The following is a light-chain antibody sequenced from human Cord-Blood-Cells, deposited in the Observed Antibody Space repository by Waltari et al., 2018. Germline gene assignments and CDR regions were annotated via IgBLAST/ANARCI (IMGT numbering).Light chain of an antibody. J-gene: IGLJ3*02. CDR1: RGSIASNY. CDR3: QSYDSSNWV. CDR2: EDN. V-gene: IGLV6-57*01. Sequence: NFMLTQPHSVSESPGKTVTISCTRSRGSIASNYVPWYQQRPGSSPTTVIDEDNQRPSGVPDRFSGSIDSSSNSASLTISGLKTEDEADYYCQSYDSSNWVFGGGTKLTVL.